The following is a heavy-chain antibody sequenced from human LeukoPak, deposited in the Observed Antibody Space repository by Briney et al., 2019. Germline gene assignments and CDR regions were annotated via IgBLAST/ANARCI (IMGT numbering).Heavy chain of an antibody. Sequence: AESLKISCQGSGYRFISYWIGWVRQMPGKGLEWMGIIYPGDTDTRYSPSFQGQVTISGDKSISTAYLQLSSLKASDTAMYYCARQMYSPYHRDYWGQGTLVTVSS. D-gene: IGHD6-13*01. V-gene: IGHV5-51*01. J-gene: IGHJ4*02. CDR2: IYPGDTDT. CDR1: GYRFISYW. CDR3: ARQMYSPYHRDY.